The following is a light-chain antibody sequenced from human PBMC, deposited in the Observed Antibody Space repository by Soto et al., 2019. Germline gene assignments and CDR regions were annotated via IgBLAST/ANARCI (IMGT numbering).Light chain of an antibody. J-gene: IGLJ3*02. Sequence: QSVLTQPPSASGSPGQSVTISCTGTSSDVGGYNYVSWYQQHPGKAPKLMIYEVSERPSGVSDRFSGSKSGNTASLTVSGLQADDEADYYCSSYAGSNNSVFGGGTKLTVL. CDR1: SSDVGGYNY. CDR2: EVS. CDR3: SSYAGSNNSV. V-gene: IGLV2-8*01.